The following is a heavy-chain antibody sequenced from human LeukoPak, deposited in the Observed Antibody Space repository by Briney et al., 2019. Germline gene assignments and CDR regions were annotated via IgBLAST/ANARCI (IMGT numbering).Heavy chain of an antibody. CDR3: ATAALLNDFWSGHYYYFDY. CDR1: GYTLTELS. J-gene: IGHJ4*02. D-gene: IGHD3-3*01. CDR2: FDPEDGET. Sequence: GASVKVSCKVSGYTLTELSMHWVRQAPGKGLEWMGGFDPEDGETIYAQKFQGRVTMTEDTSTDTAYMELSSLRSEDTAVYYCATAALLNDFWSGHYYYFDYWGQGTLVTVSS. V-gene: IGHV1-24*01.